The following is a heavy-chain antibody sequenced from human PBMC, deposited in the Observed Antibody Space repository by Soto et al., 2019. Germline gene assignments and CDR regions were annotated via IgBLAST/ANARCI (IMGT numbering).Heavy chain of an antibody. D-gene: IGHD1-26*01. CDR1: GYTFTSYG. V-gene: IGHV1-18*01. CDR2: ISAYNGNT. J-gene: IGHJ4*02. CDR3: ASSDHGEKVAELDY. Sequence: QVQLVQSGAEVKKPGASVKVSCKASGYTFTSYGISWVRQAPGQGLEWMGWISAYNGNTNYAQKLQGRVTMTTDTSTSTAHMELRSLRSDDTVVYYCASSDHGEKVAELDYWGQGTLVTVSS.